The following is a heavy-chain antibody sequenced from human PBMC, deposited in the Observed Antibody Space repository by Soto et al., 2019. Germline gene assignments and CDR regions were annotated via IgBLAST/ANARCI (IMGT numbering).Heavy chain of an antibody. J-gene: IGHJ3*02. CDR3: ARTLELAVDIVVVVAATGLLDAFDI. Sequence: PSETLSRTCTVSGGSISSGGYYWSWIREDAGKGLEWIEYMYYSGSTCYNPSLKSRVTISVDTSRNQFSLKLSSVNAADTAVYYCARTLELAVDIVVVVAATGLLDAFDIGGQGRMV. CDR1: GGSISSGGYY. CDR2: MYYSGST. D-gene: IGHD2-15*01. V-gene: IGHV4-31*03.